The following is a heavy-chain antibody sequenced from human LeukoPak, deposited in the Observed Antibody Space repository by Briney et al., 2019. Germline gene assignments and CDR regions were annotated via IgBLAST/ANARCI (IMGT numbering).Heavy chain of an antibody. J-gene: IGHJ4*02. CDR2: INPNSGGT. V-gene: IGHV1-2*02. CDR3: ARGSAVVGGGGPLFDY. CDR1: GYTFTDYY. D-gene: IGHD4-23*01. Sequence: ASVKVSCKASGYTFTDYYMHWVRQAPGQGLEWMGWINPNSGGTNYAQKFQGRVTMTRDMSITTAYMELSRLRSDDTAVYYCARGSAVVGGGGPLFDYWGQGTLVTVSS.